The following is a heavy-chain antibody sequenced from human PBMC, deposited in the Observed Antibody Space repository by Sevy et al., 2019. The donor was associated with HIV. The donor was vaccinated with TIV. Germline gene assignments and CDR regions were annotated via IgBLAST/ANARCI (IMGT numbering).Heavy chain of an antibody. CDR1: GHTLTELP. D-gene: IGHD3-22*01. Sequence: ASVKVSCKFSGHTLTELPIHWVRQAPGKRLEWMGRFDPEDGERIYAQKFQGRVTMTEDTSTDTAYMELRSLRSEDTALYYCASTREYCSDNSGYFDYWGQGTLVTVSS. CDR2: FDPEDGER. J-gene: IGHJ4*02. V-gene: IGHV1-24*01. CDR3: ASTREYCSDNSGYFDY.